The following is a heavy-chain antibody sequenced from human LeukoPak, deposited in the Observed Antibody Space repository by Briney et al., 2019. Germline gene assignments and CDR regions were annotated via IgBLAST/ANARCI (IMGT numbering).Heavy chain of an antibody. CDR3: AKGPRSSGWYYFDD. CDR2: ISGSGGGT. D-gene: IGHD6-19*01. J-gene: IGHJ4*02. Sequence: GGSLRLSCAASGFTFSSYVMSWVRQAPGKGLEWVSGISGSGGGTYYADSVKGRFTISRDNSKNTLYLQMNSLRAEDTAVYYCAKGPRSSGWYYFDDWGQGTLVTVSS. CDR1: GFTFSSYV. V-gene: IGHV3-23*01.